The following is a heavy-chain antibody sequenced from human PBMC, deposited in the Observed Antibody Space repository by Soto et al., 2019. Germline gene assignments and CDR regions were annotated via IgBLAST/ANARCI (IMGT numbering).Heavy chain of an antibody. CDR1: GFTFSSYA. V-gene: IGHV3-30-3*01. CDR3: ARDARSEDAFDI. Sequence: QVQLVESGGGVVQPGRSLRLSCAASGFTFSSYAMHWVRQAPGKGLEWVAVISYDGSNKYYADYVKGRFTISRDNSKNTLYLQMNRLRAEETAVYYCARDARSEDAFDILGQGTMVTVSS. J-gene: IGHJ3*02. D-gene: IGHD1-26*01. CDR2: ISYDGSNK.